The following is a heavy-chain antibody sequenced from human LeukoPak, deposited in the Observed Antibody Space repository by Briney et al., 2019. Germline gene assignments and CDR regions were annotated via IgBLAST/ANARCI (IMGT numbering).Heavy chain of an antibody. J-gene: IGHJ4*02. CDR3: ARPYCTNGVCYSLFDY. CDR1: GYTFTGYY. Sequence: ASVKVSCKASGYTFTGYYMHWVRQAPGQGLEWMGWINPNSGGTNYAQKFQGRVTMTRDTSISTAYMELSRLRSDDTAVYYCARPYCTNGVCYSLFDYWGQGTLVTVSS. CDR2: INPNSGGT. D-gene: IGHD2-8*01. V-gene: IGHV1-2*02.